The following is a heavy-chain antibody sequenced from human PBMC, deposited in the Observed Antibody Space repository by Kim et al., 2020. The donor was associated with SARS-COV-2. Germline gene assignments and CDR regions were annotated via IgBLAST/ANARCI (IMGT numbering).Heavy chain of an antibody. Sequence: ASVKVSCKASGYTFTSYGISWVRQAPGQGLEWMGWISAYNGNTNYAQKLQGRVTMTTDTSTSTAYMELRSLRSDDTAVYYCARDSSSPYYYYGMDVWGQGTTVTVSS. CDR1: GYTFTSYG. CDR2: ISAYNGNT. CDR3: ARDSSSPYYYYGMDV. J-gene: IGHJ6*02. V-gene: IGHV1-18*01. D-gene: IGHD6-6*01.